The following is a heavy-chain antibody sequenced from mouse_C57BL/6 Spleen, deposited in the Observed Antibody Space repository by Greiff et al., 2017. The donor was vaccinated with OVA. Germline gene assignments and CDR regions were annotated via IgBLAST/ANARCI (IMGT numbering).Heavy chain of an antibody. CDR1: GFTFSDYG. CDR3: ASGSSYAMDY. CDR2: ISSGSSTI. D-gene: IGHD1-1*01. V-gene: IGHV5-17*01. Sequence: EVKLVESGGGLVKPGGSLKLSCAASGFTFSDYGMHWVRQAPEKGLEWVAYISSGSSTIYYADTVKGRFTISRDNAKNTLCLQMTSLRSEDTAMYYCASGSSYAMDYWGQGTSVTVSS. J-gene: IGHJ4*01.